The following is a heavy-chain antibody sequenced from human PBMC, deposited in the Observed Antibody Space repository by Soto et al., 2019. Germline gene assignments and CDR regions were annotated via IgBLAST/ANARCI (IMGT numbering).Heavy chain of an antibody. CDR3: AKPSEGIAVLLSYYYYGMDV. J-gene: IGHJ6*02. V-gene: IGHV3-23*01. CDR1: GFTFSSYA. D-gene: IGHD6-19*01. Sequence: GGSLRLSCAASGFTFSSYAMSWVRQAPGKGLEWVSAISGSGGSTYYADSVKGRFTISRDNSKNTLYLQMNSLRAEDTAVYYCAKPSEGIAVLLSYYYYGMDVWGQGTTVTVSS. CDR2: ISGSGGST.